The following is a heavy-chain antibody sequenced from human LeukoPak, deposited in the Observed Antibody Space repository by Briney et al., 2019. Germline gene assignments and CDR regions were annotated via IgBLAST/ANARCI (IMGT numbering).Heavy chain of an antibody. CDR2: MNPNSGNT. D-gene: IGHD2-15*01. Sequence: ASVKVSCKASGYTFTSYDINWVRQATGQGLEWMGWMNPNSGNTGYAQKFQGRVTMTRNTSISTAYMELSSLRSEDTAVYYCARDGGLNTNFDYWGQGTLVTVSS. CDR3: ARDGGLNTNFDY. J-gene: IGHJ4*02. V-gene: IGHV1-8*01. CDR1: GYTFTSYD.